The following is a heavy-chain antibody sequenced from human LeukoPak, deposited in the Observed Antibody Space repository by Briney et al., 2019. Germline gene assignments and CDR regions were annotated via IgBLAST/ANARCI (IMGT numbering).Heavy chain of an antibody. CDR2: ISWDGGST. CDR1: GFTFSGYS. Sequence: GGSLRLSCAASGFTFSGYSMNWVRQAPGKGLEWVSLISWDGGSTYYADSVKGRFTISRDNSKNSLYLQMNSLRAEDTALYYCAKSKNYYDSSGYYDYWGQGTLVTVSS. V-gene: IGHV3-43D*03. D-gene: IGHD3-22*01. J-gene: IGHJ4*02. CDR3: AKSKNYYDSSGYYDY.